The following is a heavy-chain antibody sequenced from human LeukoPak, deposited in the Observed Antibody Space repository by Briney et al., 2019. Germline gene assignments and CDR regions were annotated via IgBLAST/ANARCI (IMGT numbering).Heavy chain of an antibody. CDR2: IYTSGST. V-gene: IGHV4-61*02. CDR1: GGSISSGGYY. J-gene: IGHJ6*03. D-gene: IGHD4-17*01. CDR3: ARGSQGYTVTRERKAYYYYYYYMDV. Sequence: SETLSLTCTVSGGSISSGGYYWSWIRQPAGKGLEWIGRIYTSGSTNYNPSLKSRVTISVDTSKNQFSLKLSSVTAADTAVYYCARGSQGYTVTRERKAYYYYYYYMDVWGKGTTVTVSS.